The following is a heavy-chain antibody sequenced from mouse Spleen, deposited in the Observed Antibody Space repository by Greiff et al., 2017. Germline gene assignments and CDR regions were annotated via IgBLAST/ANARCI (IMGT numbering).Heavy chain of an antibody. V-gene: IGHV1-61*01. CDR1: GYTFTSYW. Sequence: QVQLKQPGAELVRPGSSVKLSCKASGYTFTSYWMDWVKQRPGQGLEWIGNIYPSDSETHYNQKFKDKATLTVDKSSSTAYMQLSSLTSEDSAVYYCARRDYSKGAMDYWGQGTSVTVSS. J-gene: IGHJ4*01. CDR3: ARRDYSKGAMDY. D-gene: IGHD2-12*01. CDR2: IYPSDSET.